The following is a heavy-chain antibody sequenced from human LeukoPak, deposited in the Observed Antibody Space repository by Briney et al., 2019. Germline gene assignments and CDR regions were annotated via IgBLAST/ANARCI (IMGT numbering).Heavy chain of an antibody. D-gene: IGHD2-2*03. Sequence: GGSLRLSCAASGFTFRNYGMSWVRQAPGKGLEWVSAISGSGGSTYYADSVKGRFTVSRDNSKNTLYLQMNSLRDEDTAVYYCAKDSHWILFDDWGQGTLVTVSS. V-gene: IGHV3-23*01. CDR1: GFTFRNYG. CDR3: AKDSHWILFDD. J-gene: IGHJ4*02. CDR2: ISGSGGST.